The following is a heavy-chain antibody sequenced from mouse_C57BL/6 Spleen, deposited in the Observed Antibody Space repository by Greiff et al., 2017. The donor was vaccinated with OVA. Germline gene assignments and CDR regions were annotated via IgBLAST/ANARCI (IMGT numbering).Heavy chain of an antibody. CDR1: GYTFTSYW. CDR2: IDPSDSET. J-gene: IGHJ2*01. Sequence: QVQLKQPGAELVRPGSSVKLSCKASGYTFTSYWMHWVKQRPIQGLEWIGNIDPSDSETHYNQKFKDKATLTVDKSSSTAYMQLSSLTSEDSAVYYCARRGNYYGALDYWGQGTTLTVSS. D-gene: IGHD2-13*01. V-gene: IGHV1-52*01. CDR3: ARRGNYYGALDY.